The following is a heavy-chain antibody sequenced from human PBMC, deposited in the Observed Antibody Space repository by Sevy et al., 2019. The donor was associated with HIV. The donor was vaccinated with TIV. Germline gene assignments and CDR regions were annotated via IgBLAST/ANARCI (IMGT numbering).Heavy chain of an antibody. CDR2: FSFGCGKI. V-gene: IGHV3-23*01. CDR1: GFTFSSYA. CDR3: AGEGCSKPHDY. D-gene: IGHD3-10*02. J-gene: IGHJ4*02. Sequence: GGFLRLSFAASGFTFSSYAMSWVRQAPGKGLEWVSTFSFGCGKINYADSVKGRFTFSRVNSKNTLYLQMHSLRAEDTAVNYCAGEGCSKPHDYWGQGTMVTVSS.